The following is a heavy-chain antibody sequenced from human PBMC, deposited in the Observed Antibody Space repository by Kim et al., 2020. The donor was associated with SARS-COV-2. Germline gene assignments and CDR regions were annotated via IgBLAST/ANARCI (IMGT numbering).Heavy chain of an antibody. CDR2: IDPSDSYT. D-gene: IGHD1-26*01. CDR1: GYSFTSYW. V-gene: IGHV5-10-1*01. J-gene: IGHJ5*02. CDR3: ARGSSGSYFGGREDWFDP. Sequence: GESLKISCKGSGYSFTSYWISWVRQMPGKGLEWMGRIDPSDSYTNYSPSFQGHVTISADKSISTAYLQWSSLKASDTAMYYCARGSSGSYFGGREDWFDPWGQGTLVTVSS.